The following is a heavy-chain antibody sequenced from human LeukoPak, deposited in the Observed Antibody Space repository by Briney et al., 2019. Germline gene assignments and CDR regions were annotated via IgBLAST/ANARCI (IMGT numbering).Heavy chain of an antibody. J-gene: IGHJ3*02. CDR3: ARSPVPRLTRAFDI. CDR2: IYTSGST. Sequence: SETLSLTCTVSGGSVSSGSYYWSWIRQPAGKGLEWIGRIYTSGSTNYNPSLKSRVTISVDTSKNQFSLKLSSVTAADTAVYYCARSPVPRLTRAFDIWGQGTMVTVSS. D-gene: IGHD3-10*01. CDR1: GGSVSSGSYY. V-gene: IGHV4-61*02.